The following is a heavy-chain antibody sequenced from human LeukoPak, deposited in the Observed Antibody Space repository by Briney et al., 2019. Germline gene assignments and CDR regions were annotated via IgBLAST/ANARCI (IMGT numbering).Heavy chain of an antibody. CDR3: AKEAFRLQYQTSVSRWFDP. Sequence: GGSLRLSCAASGFTFSSYAMSWVRQAPGEGLEWVSAISGSGGGTYYADSVKGRFTISRDNSKNTLYLQMNSLRAEDTAVYYCAKEAFRLQYQTSVSRWFDPWGQGTLVTVSS. CDR2: ISGSGGGT. CDR1: GFTFSSYA. D-gene: IGHD4-11*01. V-gene: IGHV3-23*01. J-gene: IGHJ5*02.